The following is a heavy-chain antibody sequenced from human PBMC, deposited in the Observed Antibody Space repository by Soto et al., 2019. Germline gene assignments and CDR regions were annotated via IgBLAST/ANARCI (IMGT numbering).Heavy chain of an antibody. Sequence: HPGGSLRLSCAASGFTFSSYAMSWVRQAPGKGLEWVSAISGSGGSTYYADSVKGRFTISRDNSKNTLYLQMNSLRAEDTAVYYCAYSRQWLVSGVDAFDIWGQGTMVTVSS. CDR1: GFTFSSYA. CDR2: ISGSGGST. J-gene: IGHJ3*02. D-gene: IGHD6-19*01. CDR3: AYSRQWLVSGVDAFDI. V-gene: IGHV3-23*01.